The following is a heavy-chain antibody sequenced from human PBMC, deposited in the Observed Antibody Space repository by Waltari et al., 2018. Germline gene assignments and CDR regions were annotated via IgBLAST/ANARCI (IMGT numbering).Heavy chain of an antibody. V-gene: IGHV1-8*01. CDR3: ARDMVVVAATHYYYYGMDV. CDR2: MNPNSGNT. D-gene: IGHD2-15*01. CDR1: VYTFTSNH. J-gene: IGHJ6*02. Sequence: QVQLVQSGAEVTKPGASVKVSCKASVYTFTSNHINWVPKATGQELGWMGWMNPNSGNTGDAQKFQGRVTMTRNTSISTAYMELSSLRSEDTAVYYCARDMVVVAATHYYYYGMDVWGQGTTVTVSS.